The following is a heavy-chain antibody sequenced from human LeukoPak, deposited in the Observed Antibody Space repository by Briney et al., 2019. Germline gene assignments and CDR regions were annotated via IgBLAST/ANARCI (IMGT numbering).Heavy chain of an antibody. CDR1: GGSISSYY. V-gene: IGHV4-4*07. CDR2: IYTSGST. CDR3: ARDSIPGIAAAGTGGYYYYGMDV. D-gene: IGHD6-13*01. J-gene: IGHJ6*02. Sequence: PSETLSLTCTVSGGSISSYYWSWIRQPAGKGLEWIGRIYTSGSTNYNPSLKSRVTMSVDTSKNQFSLKLSSVTAADTAVYYCARDSIPGIAAAGTGGYYYYGMDVWGQGTTVTVSS.